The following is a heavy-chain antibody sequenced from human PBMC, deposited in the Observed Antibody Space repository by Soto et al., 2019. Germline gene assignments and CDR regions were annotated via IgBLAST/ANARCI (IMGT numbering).Heavy chain of an antibody. J-gene: IGHJ4*02. Sequence: PSQTLSLTCAISGDSVSSNSASWNWIRLSPSRGLEWLGRTYYRSKWFNDYALSLKSRITINPDTSKNHFSLQLNSVTPEDTAVYYCARELGIAVATFDFWGQGTLVTVSS. CDR2: TYYRSKWFN. V-gene: IGHV6-1*01. CDR3: ARELGIAVATFDF. D-gene: IGHD6-19*01. CDR1: GDSVSSNSAS.